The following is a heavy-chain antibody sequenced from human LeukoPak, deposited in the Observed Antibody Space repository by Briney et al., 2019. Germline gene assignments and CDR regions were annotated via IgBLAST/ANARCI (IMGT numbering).Heavy chain of an antibody. J-gene: IGHJ4*02. CDR2: INGGSGNS. CDR1: GLTSNNYA. V-gene: IGHV3-23*01. Sequence: PWGSLRLSCAASGLTSNNYAMTWVRQAPGKGLEWVSVINGGSGNSYYADSVKGRFTVSRDNSKNTLYLQMNSLRDEDTAVYYCAKGQGYNYGDSIDYWGQGALVTVSS. CDR3: AKGQGYNYGDSIDY. D-gene: IGHD5-18*01.